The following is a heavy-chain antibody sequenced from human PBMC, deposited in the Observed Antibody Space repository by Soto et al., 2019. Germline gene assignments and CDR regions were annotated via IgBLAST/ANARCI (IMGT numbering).Heavy chain of an antibody. CDR3: ARHAGDWLNYNWFDP. J-gene: IGHJ5*02. CDR1: GGSISSSSYY. D-gene: IGHD3-9*01. CDR2: IYYSGST. V-gene: IGHV4-39*01. Sequence: SETLSLTCTVSGGSISSSSYYWGWIRQPPGKGLEWIGSIYYSGSTYYNPSLKSRVTISVDTSKNQFSLKLSSVTAADTAVYYCARHAGDWLNYNWFDPWGQGTLVTVSS.